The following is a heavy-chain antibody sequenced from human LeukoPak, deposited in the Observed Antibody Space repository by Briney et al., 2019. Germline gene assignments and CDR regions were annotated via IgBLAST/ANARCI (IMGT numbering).Heavy chain of an antibody. CDR3: ARGVLSNYGSYFDY. J-gene: IGHJ4*02. D-gene: IGHD4-11*01. CDR2: INHSGST. V-gene: IGHV4-34*01. Sequence: SETLSLTCAVYGGSFSGYYWSWIRQPPGKGLEWIGEINHSGSTNYNPSLKSRVTISVDTSKNQFSLKLSSVTAADTAVYYCARGVLSNYGSYFDYWGQGTLVTVSS. CDR1: GGSFSGYY.